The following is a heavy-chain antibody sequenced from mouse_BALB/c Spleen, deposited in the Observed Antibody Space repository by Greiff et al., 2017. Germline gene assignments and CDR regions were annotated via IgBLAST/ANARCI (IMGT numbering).Heavy chain of an antibody. CDR2: IDPANGNT. Sequence: EVQRVESGAELVKPGASVKLSCTASGFNIKDTYMHWVKQRPEQGLEWIGRIDPANGNTKYDPKFQGKATITADTSSNTAYLQLSSLTSEDTAVYYCADRYDTAYWGQGTLVTVSA. J-gene: IGHJ3*01. CDR3: ADRYDTAY. V-gene: IGHV14-3*02. CDR1: GFNIKDTY. D-gene: IGHD2-14*01.